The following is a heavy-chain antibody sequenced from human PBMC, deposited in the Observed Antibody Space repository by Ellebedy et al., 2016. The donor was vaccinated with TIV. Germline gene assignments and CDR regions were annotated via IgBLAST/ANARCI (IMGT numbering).Heavy chain of an antibody. J-gene: IGHJ4*02. CDR2: IWYDGSNK. D-gene: IGHD1-26*01. CDR1: GFTFSSYG. Sequence: GGSLRLXXAASGFTFSSYGMHWVRQAPGKGLEWVAVIWYDGSNKYYADSVKGRFTISRDNSKNTLYLQMNSLRAEDTAVYYCARDPPWGELPYPDYWGQGTLVTVSS. V-gene: IGHV3-33*01. CDR3: ARDPPWGELPYPDY.